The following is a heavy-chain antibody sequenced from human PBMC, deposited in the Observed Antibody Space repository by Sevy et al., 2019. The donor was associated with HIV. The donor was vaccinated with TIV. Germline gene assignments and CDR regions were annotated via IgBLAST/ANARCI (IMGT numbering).Heavy chain of an antibody. CDR1: GGSISSSSYY. CDR2: IYYSGST. Sequence: SETLSLTCTVSGGSISSSSYYWGWIRQPPGKGLEWIGSIYYSGSTYYNPSLKSRVTISVDTSKNQFSLKLSSVTAADTAVYYCARRIAVAGTAWFDPWPGNPGHRLL. CDR3: ARRIAVAGTAWFDP. V-gene: IGHV4-39*01. J-gene: IGHJ5*02. D-gene: IGHD6-19*01.